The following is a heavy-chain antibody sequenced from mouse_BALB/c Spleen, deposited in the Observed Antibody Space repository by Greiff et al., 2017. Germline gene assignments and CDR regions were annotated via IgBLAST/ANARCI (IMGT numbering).Heavy chain of an antibody. CDR1: GYTFTSYW. D-gene: IGHD2-4*01. J-gene: IGHJ1*01. CDR3: TKLRRGVWYFDV. V-gene: IGHV1-5*01. CDR2: IYPGNSDT. Sequence: QSGTVLARPGASVKMSCKASGYTFTSYWMHWVKQRPGQGLEWIGAIYPGNSDTSYNQKFKGKAKLTAVTSTSTAYMELSSLTNEDSAVYYCTKLRRGVWYFDVWGAGTTVTVSS.